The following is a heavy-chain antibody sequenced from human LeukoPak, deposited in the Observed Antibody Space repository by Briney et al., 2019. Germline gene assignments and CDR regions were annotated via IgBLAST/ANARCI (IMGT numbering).Heavy chain of an antibody. J-gene: IGHJ4*02. Sequence: PGGSLRLSCAASGFTFSDYCMSWIRQAPGKGLEWVSYISSSGSTIYYADSVKGRFTISRDNSKNTLYMQMNSLRAGDTAVYYCARGNYGEKMDSWGQGSLVTVSS. V-gene: IGHV3-11*01. CDR1: GFTFSDYC. CDR3: ARGNYGEKMDS. D-gene: IGHD4-17*01. CDR2: ISSSGSTI.